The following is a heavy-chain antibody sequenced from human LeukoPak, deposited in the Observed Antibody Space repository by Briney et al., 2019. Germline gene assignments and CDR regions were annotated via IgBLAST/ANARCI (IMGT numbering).Heavy chain of an antibody. J-gene: IGHJ3*02. CDR1: GGSISSYY. CDR2: IYYSGST. CDR3: ARATATVDAFDI. V-gene: IGHV4-59*12. D-gene: IGHD4-17*01. Sequence: SETLSLTCTVSGGSISSYYWSWIRQPPGKGLEWIGYIYYSGSTNYNPSLKSRVTISVDRSKNQFSLKLSSVTAADTAVYYCARATATVDAFDIWGQGTMVTVSS.